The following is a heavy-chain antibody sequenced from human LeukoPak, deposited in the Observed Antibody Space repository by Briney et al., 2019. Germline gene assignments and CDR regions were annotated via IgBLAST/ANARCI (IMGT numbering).Heavy chain of an antibody. D-gene: IGHD3-16*01. J-gene: IGHJ4*02. Sequence: GGSLRLSCAASGFTFSSYAMHWVRQAPGKGLEWVTVISYDESETYYADSVKGRFTISKDNSKNTLYLEMNSLRAEDTAVYYCARPRGYDYVWGSFPAYWGQGILVTVSP. CDR2: ISYDESET. V-gene: IGHV3-30*04. CDR1: GFTFSSYA. CDR3: ARPRGYDYVWGSFPAY.